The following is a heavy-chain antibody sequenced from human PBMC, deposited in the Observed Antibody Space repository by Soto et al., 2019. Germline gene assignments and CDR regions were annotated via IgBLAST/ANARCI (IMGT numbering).Heavy chain of an antibody. Sequence: GESLKISCKGSGYRFTSYWIAWVRQVPGKGLEWMGIIYPGDSDTRYSPSFQGQVTISADKSISTAYLQWSSLKASDTAMYYCARRSFSSSSVGYNWFDPWGQGTLVTVSS. D-gene: IGHD6-6*01. V-gene: IGHV5-51*01. J-gene: IGHJ5*02. CDR1: GYRFTSYW. CDR2: IYPGDSDT. CDR3: ARRSFSSSSVGYNWFDP.